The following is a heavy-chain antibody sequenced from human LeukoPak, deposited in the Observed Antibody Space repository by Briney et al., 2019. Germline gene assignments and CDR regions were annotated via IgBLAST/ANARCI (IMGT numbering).Heavy chain of an antibody. V-gene: IGHV3-23*01. J-gene: IGHJ3*02. CDR2: ISGSGGST. D-gene: IGHD3-22*01. CDR1: GFTFSSYA. Sequence: GGSLRLSCAASGFTFSSYAMSWVRQAPGKGLEWVSAISGSGGSTYYADSVKGRFTISRDNSKNTLYLQMNSLRAEDKAVYYCAKARHYYDSSGYPPHDAFDIWGQGTMVTVSS. CDR3: AKARHYYDSSGYPPHDAFDI.